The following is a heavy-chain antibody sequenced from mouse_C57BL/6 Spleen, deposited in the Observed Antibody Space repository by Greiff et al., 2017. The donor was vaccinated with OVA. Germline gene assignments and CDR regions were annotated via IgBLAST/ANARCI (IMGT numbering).Heavy chain of an antibody. CDR3: AIKRANWERYFDV. Sequence: QVQLQQPGAELVKPGASVKVSCKASGYTFPSYWMHWVKQRPGHVLEWIGRIHPSDSDTNYNQKFKGKATLTVDKSSSTAYMQLSSLTSEDSAVYDCAIKRANWERYFDVWGTGTTVTVSS. V-gene: IGHV1-74*01. D-gene: IGHD4-1*01. J-gene: IGHJ1*03. CDR1: GYTFPSYW. CDR2: IHPSDSDT.